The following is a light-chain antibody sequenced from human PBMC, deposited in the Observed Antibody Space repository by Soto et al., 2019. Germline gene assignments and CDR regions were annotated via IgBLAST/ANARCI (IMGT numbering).Light chain of an antibody. CDR2: DAS. CDR3: HQYNNSWT. V-gene: IGKV3D-20*01. Sequence: EIVWAQSPATLSLSPGYRATLSCGASQSVSRSYLAWYQQKPGLAPRLIIYDASTRATGIPDRFSGSGSGTDFTLTISRLEPEDFGLYYCHQYNNSWTFGQGTKVDIK. J-gene: IGKJ1*01. CDR1: QSVSRSY.